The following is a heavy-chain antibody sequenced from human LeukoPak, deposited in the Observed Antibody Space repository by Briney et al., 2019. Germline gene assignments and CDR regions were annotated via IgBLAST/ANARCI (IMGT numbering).Heavy chain of an antibody. J-gene: IGHJ4*02. CDR1: GGSISSSSYY. V-gene: IGHV4-39*07. CDR3: ARVMPDGYNWNYFDY. D-gene: IGHD5-24*01. Sequence: SETLSLTCTVSGGSISSSSYYWGWIRQPPGKGLEWIGNIYYSGSTYYNPSLKSRVTISVDTSKNQFSLKLSSVTAADTAVYYCARVMPDGYNWNYFDYWGQGTLVTVSS. CDR2: IYYSGST.